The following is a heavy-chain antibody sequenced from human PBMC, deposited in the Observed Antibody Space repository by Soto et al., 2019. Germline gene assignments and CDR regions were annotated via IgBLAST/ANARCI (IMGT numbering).Heavy chain of an antibody. J-gene: IGHJ6*02. CDR1: RYTFTNYF. CDR2: INPNSGGK. Sequence: ASVKVSCNASRYTFTNYFMHWVRQAPGQGLEWMGFINPNSGGKNYAPKFQGWVTMTRDPSISTAFMELNRLKSDDTAVYYCARAAGDCGTTRCYRGASDYGMDXWGQVTTVTGS. V-gene: IGHV1-2*04. D-gene: IGHD2-2*01. CDR3: ARAAGDCGTTRCYRGASDYGMDX.